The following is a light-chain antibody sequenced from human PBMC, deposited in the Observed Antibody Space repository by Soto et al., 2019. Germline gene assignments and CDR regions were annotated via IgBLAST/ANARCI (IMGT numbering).Light chain of an antibody. V-gene: IGLV2-11*01. Sequence: QSLLTQPRSVAGSPGQSVASSCTGTSSDVGGYNYVSWYQQHPGKAPKLIIYDVTKRPSGVPDRFSGSSSGNTASLTISGLQAEDEADYFCCSYAGSYSYVFGPGTKVTVL. CDR3: CSYAGSYSYV. CDR2: DVT. CDR1: SSDVGGYNY. J-gene: IGLJ1*01.